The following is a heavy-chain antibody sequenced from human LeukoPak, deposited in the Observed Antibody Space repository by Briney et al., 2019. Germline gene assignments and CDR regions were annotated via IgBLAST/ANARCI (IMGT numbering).Heavy chain of an antibody. J-gene: IGHJ6*02. V-gene: IGHV3-9*01. CDR3: AKHMRATNTYSFFGLDV. CDR1: GFTFKDYG. CDR2: INWNGGGT. D-gene: IGHD1-26*01. Sequence: GGSLRLSWAATGFTFKDYGMHWVRQPPGKGLEWVSSINWNGGGTDYADSVKGRFTISRDNAKNSLYLQLSSLRPEDTALYYCAKHMRATNTYSFFGLDVWGQGTTVTVSS.